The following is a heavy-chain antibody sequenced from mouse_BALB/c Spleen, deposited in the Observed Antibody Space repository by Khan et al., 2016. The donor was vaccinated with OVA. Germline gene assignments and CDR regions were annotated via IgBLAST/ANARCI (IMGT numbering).Heavy chain of an antibody. D-gene: IGHD2-14*01. V-gene: IGHV5-6-5*01. J-gene: IGHJ2*01. CDR1: GFTFSSYV. CDR2: ISSSGST. CDR3: AREAYRYDEYYFDY. Sequence: EVELVESGGGSVKPGGSLKLSCEVSGFTFSSYVMSWIRQTPEKRLEWVASISSSGSTYYPDSVKGRFTISRDNDRNVVYLKMSSLRSEDMAMYYCAREAYRYDEYYFDYWGQGTTLTVSS.